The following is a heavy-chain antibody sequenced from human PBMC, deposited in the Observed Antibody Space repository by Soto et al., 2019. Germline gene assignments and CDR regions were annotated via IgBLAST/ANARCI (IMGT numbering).Heavy chain of an antibody. J-gene: IGHJ6*02. CDR2: IYPGDSDT. CDR3: ARLGRTYYDFWSGYSRRYYYGMDV. CDR1: GYIFTSYW. V-gene: IGHV5-51*01. D-gene: IGHD3-3*01. Sequence: GESLKISCNGSGYIFTSYWIGWVRQMPGKGLEWMGIIYPGDSDTGYSPSFQGQVTISADESISAAYLQWSSLKASDTAMYYCARLGRTYYDFWSGYSRRYYYGMDVWGQGTTVTVSS.